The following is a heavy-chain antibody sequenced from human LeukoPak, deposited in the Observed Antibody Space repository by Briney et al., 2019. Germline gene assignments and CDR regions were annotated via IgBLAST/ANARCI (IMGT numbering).Heavy chain of an antibody. CDR2: INHSEST. V-gene: IGHV4-34*01. CDR1: GGSFSGYY. Sequence: SETLSLTCAVYGGSFSGYYWSWIRQPPGKGLEWIGEINHSESTNYNPSLKSRVTISVDTSKNQFSLKLSSVTAADTAVYYCARYYDILTGLNWFDPWGQGTLVTVSS. CDR3: ARYYDILTGLNWFDP. J-gene: IGHJ5*02. D-gene: IGHD3-9*01.